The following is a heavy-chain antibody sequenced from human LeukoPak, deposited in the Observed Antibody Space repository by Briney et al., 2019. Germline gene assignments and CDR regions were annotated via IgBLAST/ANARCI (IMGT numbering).Heavy chain of an antibody. CDR2: ISSSSSYI. CDR3: ARDTYDSSGYYPDY. CDR1: GFTFSSYS. Sequence: GGSLRLSCAASGFTFSSYSMNWVHQAPGKGLEWVSSISSSSSYIYYADSVKGRFTISRDNSKNTLYLQMNSLRAEDTAVYYCARDTYDSSGYYPDYWGQGTLVTVSS. J-gene: IGHJ4*02. V-gene: IGHV3-21*01. D-gene: IGHD3-22*01.